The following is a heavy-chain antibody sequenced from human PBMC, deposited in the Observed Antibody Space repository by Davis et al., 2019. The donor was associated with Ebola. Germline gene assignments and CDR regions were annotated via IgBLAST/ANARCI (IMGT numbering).Heavy chain of an antibody. V-gene: IGHV3-64*04. J-gene: IGHJ4*02. CDR2: ITKNGGST. D-gene: IGHD2-2*01. CDR1: GFTFSDAY. CDR3: ARSSYQPDW. Sequence: PGGSLRLSCSASGFTFSDAYMHWVRQAPGKGLEYVSTITKNGGSTYYADSVKGRFTISRDNARNTVSLQMNSLRAEDTALYYCARSSYQPDWWGQGTLVTVSS.